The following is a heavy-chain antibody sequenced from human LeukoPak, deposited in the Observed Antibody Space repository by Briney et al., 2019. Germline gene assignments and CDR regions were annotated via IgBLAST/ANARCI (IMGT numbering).Heavy chain of an antibody. CDR3: ARGIGYFDWSEPDY. V-gene: IGHV1-8*01. D-gene: IGHD3-9*01. CDR1: GYTFTSYD. J-gene: IGHJ4*02. Sequence: ASVKVSCKASGYTFTSYDINWVRQATGQGLEWMGWMNPNSGNTGYAQKFQGRVTTTRNTSISTAYMELSSLRSEDTAVYYCARGIGYFDWSEPDYWGQGTLVTVSS. CDR2: MNPNSGNT.